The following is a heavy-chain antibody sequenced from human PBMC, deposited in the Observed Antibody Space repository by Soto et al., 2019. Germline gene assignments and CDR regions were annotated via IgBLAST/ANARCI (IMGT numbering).Heavy chain of an antibody. V-gene: IGHV3-9*01. CDR1: GFTFDDYA. CDR2: ISWNSGSI. J-gene: IGHJ3*02. D-gene: IGHD1-26*01. Sequence: EVQLVESGGGLVQPGRSLRLSCAASGFTFDDYAMHWVRQAPGKGLERVSGISWNSGSIGYADSVKGRFTISRDNAKNSLYLQMNSLRAEDTALYYCAKDRGWDSDAFDIWGQGTMVTVSS. CDR3: AKDRGWDSDAFDI.